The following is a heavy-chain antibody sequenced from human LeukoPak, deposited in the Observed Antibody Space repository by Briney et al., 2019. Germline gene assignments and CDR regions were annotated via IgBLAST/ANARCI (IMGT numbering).Heavy chain of an antibody. D-gene: IGHD3-10*01. CDR2: ISGRSDYI. V-gene: IGHV3-21*06. J-gene: IGHJ3*02. Sequence: PGRSLRLSCAASGFTFSTYSMNWVRQAPGKRLEWVSAISGRSDYIFYADSVRGRSTISRDNANNSLYLQMNNLRAEDTAVYYCARELWLKVFDIWGQGTMVTVSS. CDR3: ARELWLKVFDI. CDR1: GFTFSTYS.